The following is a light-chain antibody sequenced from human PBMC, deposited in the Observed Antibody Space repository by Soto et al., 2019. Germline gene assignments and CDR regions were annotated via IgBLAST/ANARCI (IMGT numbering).Light chain of an antibody. V-gene: IGKV3-11*01. CDR3: QQPNVWPRT. CDR1: QSVNNY. Sequence: EIVLTQSPATLSLSPGERATLSCRASQSVNNYLAWYQQKPGQAPRLLISDASNRATGIPARFSGSGSGTDFTLTISTLEAEDFAVYYCQQPNVWPRTFGRGTKVELK. J-gene: IGKJ1*01. CDR2: DAS.